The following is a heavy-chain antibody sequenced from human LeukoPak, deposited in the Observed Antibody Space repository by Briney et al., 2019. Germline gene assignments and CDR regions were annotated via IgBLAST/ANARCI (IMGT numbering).Heavy chain of an antibody. J-gene: IGHJ6*02. V-gene: IGHV3-23*01. CDR1: GFTFSSYA. CDR3: AKGQAVAPTYYYYYGMDV. Sequence: VGSLRLSCAASGFTFSSYAMSWVRQAPGKGLEWVSAISGSGGSTYYADSVKGRFTISRDNSKNTLYLQMNSLRAEDTAVYYCAKGQAVAPTYYYYYGMDVWGQGTTVTVSS. D-gene: IGHD6-19*01. CDR2: ISGSGGST.